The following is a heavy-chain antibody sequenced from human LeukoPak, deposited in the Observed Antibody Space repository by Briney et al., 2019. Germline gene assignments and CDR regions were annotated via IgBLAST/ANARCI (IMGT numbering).Heavy chain of an antibody. V-gene: IGHV5-51*01. CDR3: ARALVGAATLSY. CDR2: IYPGDSGT. J-gene: IGHJ4*02. CDR1: GYSFTTYW. D-gene: IGHD1-26*01. Sequence: GVSLKISCKGSGYSFTTYWIAWVRQMPGKGLEWMGFIYPGDSGTRYSPSFQGQVTLSADKSISTAYLQWSSLKASDTAIYYCARALVGAATLSYWGQGTLVTVSS.